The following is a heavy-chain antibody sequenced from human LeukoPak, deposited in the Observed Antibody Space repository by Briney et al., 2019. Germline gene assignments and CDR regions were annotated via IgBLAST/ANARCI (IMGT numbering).Heavy chain of an antibody. D-gene: IGHD2-8*01. CDR3: ASMYFSQYLQH. J-gene: IGHJ1*01. V-gene: IGHV3-53*01. CDR1: GFTVNSNY. Sequence: GGSLRLSCAASGFTVNSNYMSWVRQAPGKGLEWVSVIYSGGSTYYADSVRGRFTISRDNSKNTLYLQMNSLRAEDTAVYYCASMYFSQYLQHWGQGTLVTVSS. CDR2: IYSGGST.